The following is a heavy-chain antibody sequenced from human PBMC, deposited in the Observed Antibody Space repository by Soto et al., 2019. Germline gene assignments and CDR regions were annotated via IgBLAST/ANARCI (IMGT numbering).Heavy chain of an antibody. CDR2: INAGNGNT. CDR1: GYTFTSYA. D-gene: IGHD6-6*01. CDR3: ARMGFPGRSSSGYYYYYYGMDV. V-gene: IGHV1-3*01. J-gene: IGHJ6*02. Sequence: QVQLVQSGAEVKKPGASVKVSCKASGYTFTSYAMHWVRQAPGQRLEWMGWINAGNGNTKYSQKFQGRVTITRDTSASTAYMELSSLRSEDTAVYYCARMGFPGRSSSGYYYYYYGMDVWGQGTTVTVSS.